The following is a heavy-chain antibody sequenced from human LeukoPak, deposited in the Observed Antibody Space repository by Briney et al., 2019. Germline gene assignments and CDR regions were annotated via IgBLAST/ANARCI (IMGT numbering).Heavy chain of an antibody. CDR2: IYHSGSA. Sequence: PSATLSLTCAVSGDSISSNNWWSWVRQPPGKGLEWIGEIYHSGSANYNPSLKSRVTMLVDKSKNQLSLILSSVTAADTAVYYCAREGLGSGSYGAFNIWGQGTMVTVSS. CDR1: GDSISSNNW. D-gene: IGHD3-10*02. V-gene: IGHV4-4*02. J-gene: IGHJ3*02. CDR3: AREGLGSGSYGAFNI.